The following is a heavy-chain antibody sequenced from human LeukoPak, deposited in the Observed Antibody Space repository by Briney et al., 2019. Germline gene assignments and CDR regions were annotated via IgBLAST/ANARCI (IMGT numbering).Heavy chain of an antibody. CDR1: GGSFSGYY. Sequence: SETLSLTCAVYGGSFSGYYWSWIRQPPGKGLEWIGEINHSGSTNYNPSLKSRVTISVDTSKNQFSLKLSSVTAADTAVYYCARGNYNWRSDTLFDYWGQGTLVTVSS. CDR2: INHSGST. D-gene: IGHD1-20*01. V-gene: IGHV4-34*01. CDR3: ARGNYNWRSDTLFDY. J-gene: IGHJ4*02.